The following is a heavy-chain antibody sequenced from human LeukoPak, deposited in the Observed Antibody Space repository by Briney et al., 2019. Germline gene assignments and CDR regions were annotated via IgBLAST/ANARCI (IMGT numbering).Heavy chain of an antibody. CDR1: GFSFSSYG. CDR3: AKDRTAMVIGDAFGI. V-gene: IGHV3-23*01. J-gene: IGHJ3*02. D-gene: IGHD5-18*01. CDR2: ISGSGVST. Sequence: GGSLRLSCAASGFSFSSYGVSWVRQAPGKGLEWVSGISGSGVSTYDADSVKGRFTISRDNSKNTLYLQINSLRAEDTAVYYCAKDRTAMVIGDAFGIWGQGTMVTVSS.